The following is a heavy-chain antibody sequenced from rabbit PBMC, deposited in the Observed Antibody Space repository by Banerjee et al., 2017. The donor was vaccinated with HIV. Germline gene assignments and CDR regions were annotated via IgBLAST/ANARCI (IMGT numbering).Heavy chain of an antibody. V-gene: IGHV1S40*01. CDR2: INTSSGNT. CDR1: GFDFSSYG. CDR3: ARDLAGVIGWNFNL. D-gene: IGHD4-1*01. Sequence: QSLEESGGDLVKPGASLKLSCTASGFDFSSYGISWVRQAPGKGLEWIACINTSSGNTVYANWAKGRFTISKTSSTTVTLQMTSLTAADTASYFCARDLAGVIGWNFNLWGPGTLVTVS. J-gene: IGHJ4*01.